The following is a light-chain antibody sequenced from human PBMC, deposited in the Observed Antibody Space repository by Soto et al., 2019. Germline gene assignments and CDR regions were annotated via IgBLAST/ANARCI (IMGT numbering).Light chain of an antibody. CDR1: SSDVGGYNY. CDR3: SSYTSSRFYV. V-gene: IGLV2-14*01. CDR2: DVS. Sequence: QSALTQPASVSGSPGQSITISCTGTSSDVGGYNYVSWYQQHPGKAPKLMIYDVSNRPSGVSNRFSGSKSGNTASLTISGLQAEDEADYYCSSYTSSRFYVFGTGIKLTVL. J-gene: IGLJ1*01.